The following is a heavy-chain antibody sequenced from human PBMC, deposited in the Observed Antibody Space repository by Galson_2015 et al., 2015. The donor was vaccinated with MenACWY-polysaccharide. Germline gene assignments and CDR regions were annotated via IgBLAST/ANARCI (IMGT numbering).Heavy chain of an antibody. D-gene: IGHD3-22*01. Sequence: QSGAEVKKPGESLKISCKGSGYTFTNYWIGWVRQVPGKGLEWMGIIWPGDSDTRYSPSFQGQVTMSVDRSIGTAYLQWSSLKASDTAMYYCARHFSYEGNGFYYFADYWGQGTLVAVSS. CDR1: GYTFTNYW. CDR2: IWPGDSDT. V-gene: IGHV5-51*01. CDR3: ARHFSYEGNGFYYFADY. J-gene: IGHJ4*02.